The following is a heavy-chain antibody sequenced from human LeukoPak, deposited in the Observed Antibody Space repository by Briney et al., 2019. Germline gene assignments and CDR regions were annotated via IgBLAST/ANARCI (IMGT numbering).Heavy chain of an antibody. D-gene: IGHD2-15*01. V-gene: IGHV3-33*01. CDR3: ARGYCSETACDLDY. J-gene: IGHJ4*02. Sequence: PGRSLRLSCAASGFIFDTYGMHWVRQAPGKGLEWVAVIWNDGTKKYYEDSVKGRFAISRDNSKNTLYLQMNSPRAEDTAVYYCARGYCSETACDLDYWGQGTLVTVSS. CDR1: GFIFDTYG. CDR2: IWNDGTKK.